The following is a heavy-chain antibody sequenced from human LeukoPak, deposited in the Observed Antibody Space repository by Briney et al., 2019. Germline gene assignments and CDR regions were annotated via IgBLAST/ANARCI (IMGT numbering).Heavy chain of an antibody. J-gene: IGHJ4*02. D-gene: IGHD1-26*01. V-gene: IGHV3-30*02. CDR2: IRYDGSNK. CDR3: AKDPQKWESYFDY. CDR1: GFTFSSYG. Sequence: GGSLRLSCAASGFTFSSYGMHWVRQAPGKGLEWVAFIRYDGSNKYYADSVKGRFTISRDNSKNTLYLQMNSLRAKDTAVYYCAKDPQKWESYFDYWGQGTLVTVSS.